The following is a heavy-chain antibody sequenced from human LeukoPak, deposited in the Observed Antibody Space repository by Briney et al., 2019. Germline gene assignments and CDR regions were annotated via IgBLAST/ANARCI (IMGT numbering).Heavy chain of an antibody. CDR3: AYRNNFEY. J-gene: IGHJ4*02. Sequence: GGSLRLSCTASGFSFSGHWMNWVRQPPGKGLEWVANIKADGSEKYYVDSVKGRFTISRDDAKRTVDLQMDNLRAEDTAIYYCAYRNNFEYWGQGALVTVSS. D-gene: IGHD1-26*01. V-gene: IGHV3-7*05. CDR1: GFSFSGHW. CDR2: IKADGSEK.